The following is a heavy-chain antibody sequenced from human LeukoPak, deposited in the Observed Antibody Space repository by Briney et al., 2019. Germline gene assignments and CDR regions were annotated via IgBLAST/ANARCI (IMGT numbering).Heavy chain of an antibody. J-gene: IGHJ3*02. V-gene: IGHV3-21*01. CDR2: ISSSSSYI. CDR1: GFTFSSYS. Sequence: PGGSLRLSCAASGFTFSSYSMNWVRQAPGKGLEWVSSISSSSSYIYYADSVKGRFTISRDNAKNSLYLQMNSLRAEDTAVYYCARDLGYHYGSGRPDAFDIWGQGTMVTVSS. CDR3: ARDLGYHYGSGRPDAFDI. D-gene: IGHD3-10*01.